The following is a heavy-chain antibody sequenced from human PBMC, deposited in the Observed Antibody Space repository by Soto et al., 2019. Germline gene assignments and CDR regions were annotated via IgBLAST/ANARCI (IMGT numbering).Heavy chain of an antibody. J-gene: IGHJ3*01. CDR3: ASNVAADDDLDV. V-gene: IGHV4-30-2*01. D-gene: IGHD2-15*01. CDR1: GGSISSGCYS. Sequence: SETLSLTCAVSGGSISSGCYSWTWIRQAPGKGLEWIGYIYHSGNTYYNPSLKSRVTISGDRSKNQFTLNLSSVTAADTAVYYCASNVAADDDLDVWDQGTMVTVSS. CDR2: IYHSGNT.